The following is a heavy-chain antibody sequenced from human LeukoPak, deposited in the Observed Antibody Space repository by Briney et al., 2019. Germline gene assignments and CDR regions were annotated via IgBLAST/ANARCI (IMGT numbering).Heavy chain of an antibody. Sequence: SETLSLTCTVSGGSISSGDYYWSWIRQPPGKGLEWIGYIYYSGSTYYNPSLKSRVTISVDTSKNQFSLKLSSVTAADTAVYYCARDLGYCSSTSCQSRAFYGMDVWGQGTTVTVSS. V-gene: IGHV4-30-4*01. J-gene: IGHJ6*02. CDR3: ARDLGYCSSTSCQSRAFYGMDV. CDR1: GGSISSGDYY. D-gene: IGHD2-2*01. CDR2: IYYSGST.